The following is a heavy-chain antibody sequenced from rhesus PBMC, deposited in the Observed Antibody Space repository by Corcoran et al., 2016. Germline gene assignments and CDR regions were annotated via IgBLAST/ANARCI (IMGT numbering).Heavy chain of an antibody. D-gene: IGHD1-20*01. Sequence: EVQLVESGGGLVQPGGSLRLSCAASGFTFSSYGMSWVRQAPGKGLGWFSSISSASSYIYDADSVKGRFTISRDNTKNSLSLQMNSLRAEDTAVYYCTRRLEQRGDFDYWGQGVLVTVSS. V-gene: IGHV3S16*01. J-gene: IGHJ4*01. CDR1: GFTFSSYG. CDR3: TRRLEQRGDFDY. CDR2: ISSASSYI.